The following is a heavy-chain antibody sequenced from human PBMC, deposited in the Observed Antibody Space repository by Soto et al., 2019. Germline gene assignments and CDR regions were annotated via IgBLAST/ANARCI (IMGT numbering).Heavy chain of an antibody. CDR3: ARAHYYYYYMDV. CDR1: GFTFSSYS. V-gene: IGHV3-48*01. Sequence: GGSLRLSCAASGFTFSSYSMNWVRQAPGKGLEWVSYISSSSSTIYYADSVKGRFTISRDNAKNSLYLKMNSLRAEDAAVYYCARAHYYYYYMDVWGKGTTVTVSS. J-gene: IGHJ6*03. CDR2: ISSSSSTI.